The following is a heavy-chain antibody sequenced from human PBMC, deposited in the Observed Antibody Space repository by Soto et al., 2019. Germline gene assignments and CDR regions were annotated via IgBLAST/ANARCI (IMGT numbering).Heavy chain of an antibody. D-gene: IGHD3-3*01. J-gene: IGHJ3*02. CDR1: GGTFSSYA. V-gene: IGHV1-69*01. CDR2: IIPIFGTA. Sequence: KVSCKASGGTFSSYAISWVRQAPGQGLEWMGGIIPIFGTANYAQKFQGRVTITADESTSTAYMELSSLRSEDTAVYYCASQNTIFGVGAVVYRAFDIWGQGTMVTVSS. CDR3: ASQNTIFGVGAVVYRAFDI.